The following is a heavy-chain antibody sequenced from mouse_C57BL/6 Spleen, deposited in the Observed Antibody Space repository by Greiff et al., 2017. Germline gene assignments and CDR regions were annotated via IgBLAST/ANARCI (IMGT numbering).Heavy chain of an antibody. V-gene: IGHV5-6*02. CDR3: ARRDYGSRLGAY. CDR1: GFTFSSYG. D-gene: IGHD1-1*01. Sequence: EVKLMASGGDLVKPGGSLKLSCAASGFTFSSYGMSWVRQTPDKRLEWVATISSGGSSTYYPDSVTGRFTISRDNAKNTLYLQMSSLKSEDTAMYYCARRDYGSRLGAYWGQGTLVTVSA. CDR2: ISSGGSST. J-gene: IGHJ3*01.